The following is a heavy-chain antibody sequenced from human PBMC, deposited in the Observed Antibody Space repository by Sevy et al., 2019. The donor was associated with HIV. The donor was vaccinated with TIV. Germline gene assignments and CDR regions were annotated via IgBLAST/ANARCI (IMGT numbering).Heavy chain of an antibody. J-gene: IGHJ4*02. CDR3: TRVRYNYGSYYFDY. Sequence: GGSLRLSCSASGFNISPYALHWVRQTPGKGLQWLAVISKDGTNKDYADFVKGRFSLSRDNSKNTLYLQMSNLRPEDTAVYYCTRVRYNYGSYYFDYWGQGTLVTVSS. V-gene: IGHV3-30*04. D-gene: IGHD1-1*01. CDR1: GFNISPYA. CDR2: ISKDGTNK.